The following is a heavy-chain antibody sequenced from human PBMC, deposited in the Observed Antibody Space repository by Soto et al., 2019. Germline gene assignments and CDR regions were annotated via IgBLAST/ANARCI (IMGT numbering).Heavy chain of an antibody. D-gene: IGHD1-1*01. CDR2: ISWNSGRT. CDR3: VRDKGEYNFYYFDF. CDR1: GFTFDDSA. V-gene: IGHV3-9*01. J-gene: IGHJ4*02. Sequence: HPGGSLRLSCAASGFTFDDSAMHWVRQPPGQGLEWVSGISWNSGRTAYADSVEGRFTISRDNAKNSLYLQMDSLKTEDTALYYCVRDKGEYNFYYFDFWGQGALVTVSS.